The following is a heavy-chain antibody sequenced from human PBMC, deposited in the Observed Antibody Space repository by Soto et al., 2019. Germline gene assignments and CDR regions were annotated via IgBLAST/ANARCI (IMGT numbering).Heavy chain of an antibody. CDR2: INESGST. V-gene: IGHV4-34*01. D-gene: IGHD1-1*01. Sequence: QVQLQQWGAGLVKPSENLSLSCSVYGQSFSGHSWAWIRQPPGKGLEWSGEINESGSTYYNPSLKSRVNIYTDTSKNQFSLKLSSVSAADPAAYVCARGSGIVALPGELEDVKYAYWGQGTLVNVSS. CDR1: GQSFSGHS. J-gene: IGHJ4*02. CDR3: ARGSGIVALPGELEDVKYAY.